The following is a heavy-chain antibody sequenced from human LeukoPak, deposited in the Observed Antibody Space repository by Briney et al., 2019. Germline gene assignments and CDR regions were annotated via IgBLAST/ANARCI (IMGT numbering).Heavy chain of an antibody. CDR1: GFTFSSYA. CDR3: AKGVGGYCSSTSCYVDYYYYYMDV. CDR2: ISGSGGST. J-gene: IGHJ6*03. V-gene: IGHV3-23*01. D-gene: IGHD2-2*01. Sequence: PGGSLRLSCAASGFTFSSYAMSWVRQAPGKGLEWVSAISGSGGSTYYADSVKGRFTISRDNSKNTLYLQMNSLRAEDTAVYYCAKGVGGYCSSTSCYVDYYYYYMDVWGKGTTVTDSS.